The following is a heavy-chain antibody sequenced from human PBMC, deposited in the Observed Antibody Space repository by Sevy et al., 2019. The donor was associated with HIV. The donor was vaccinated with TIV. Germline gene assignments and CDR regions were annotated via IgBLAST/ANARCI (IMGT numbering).Heavy chain of an antibody. CDR3: AKRRVQSGLSGGGANYGWDV. J-gene: IGHJ6*02. CDR2: LIGGGSRT. V-gene: IGHV3-23*01. Sequence: GGSLRLSCAASGFPFSNYAMSWIRQAPGKGLEWVSTLIGGGSRTYYADSVTGRFTITRDNSKKTLYLQMNSLRADDTAIYYCAKRRVQSGLSGGGANYGWDVCGHGTTVTVSS. D-gene: IGHD2-15*01. CDR1: GFPFSNYA.